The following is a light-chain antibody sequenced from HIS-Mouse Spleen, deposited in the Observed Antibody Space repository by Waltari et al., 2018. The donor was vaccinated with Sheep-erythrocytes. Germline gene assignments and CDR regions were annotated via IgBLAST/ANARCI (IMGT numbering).Light chain of an antibody. V-gene: IGLV2-23*01. Sequence: QSALTQPASVSGSPGQSITISCTGTSSDVGSYNLVSWYQQPPGKAPKLMIYEGSKRASGVSNRVSGSKSGTTASLTISGLQAEDEADYYCCSYAGSSTWVFGGGTKLTVL. CDR2: EGS. CDR1: SSDVGSYNL. CDR3: CSYAGSSTWV. J-gene: IGLJ3*02.